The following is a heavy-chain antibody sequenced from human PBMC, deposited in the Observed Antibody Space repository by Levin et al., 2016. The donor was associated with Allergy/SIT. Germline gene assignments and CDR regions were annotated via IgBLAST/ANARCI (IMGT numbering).Heavy chain of an antibody. CDR3: ARTVRRGIFDL. D-gene: IGHD4-11*01. CDR1: GGSISSSSYY. Sequence: SETLSLTCTVSGGSISSSSYYWGWIRQPPGKGLEWIGSIYYSGSTYYNPSLKSRVTISVDTSKNQFSLKLSSVTAADTAVYYCARTVRRGIFDLWGRGTLVTVSS. CDR2: IYYSGST. J-gene: IGHJ2*01. V-gene: IGHV4-39*01.